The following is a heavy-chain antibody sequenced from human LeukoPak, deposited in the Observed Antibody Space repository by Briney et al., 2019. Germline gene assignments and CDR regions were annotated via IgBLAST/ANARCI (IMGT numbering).Heavy chain of an antibody. J-gene: IGHJ4*02. D-gene: IGHD3-22*01. Sequence: ASVKVSCKASGYTFTSYYMHWVRQAPGQGLEWMGIINPSGGSTSYAQKFQGRVTMTRDTSTSTAYMELSSLRSEDTAVYYCARNLAPMTLDYWGQGTLVTVSS. CDR3: ARNLAPMTLDY. CDR2: INPSGGST. CDR1: GYTFTSYY. V-gene: IGHV1-46*01.